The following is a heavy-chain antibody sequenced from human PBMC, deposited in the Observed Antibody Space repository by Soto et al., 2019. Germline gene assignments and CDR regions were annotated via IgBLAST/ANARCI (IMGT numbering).Heavy chain of an antibody. V-gene: IGHV4-39*01. D-gene: IGHD1-26*01. J-gene: IGHJ4*02. CDR3: AGGLISSGYIDY. Sequence: TSETLSLTCTVSGGSISSSSYYWGWIRQPPGKGLEWIGSIYYSGSTYYNPSLKSRVTISVDTSKNQFSLTLSSVTDADTAVYYCAGGLISSGYIDYWGQGTLVTVSS. CDR2: IYYSGST. CDR1: GGSISSSSYY.